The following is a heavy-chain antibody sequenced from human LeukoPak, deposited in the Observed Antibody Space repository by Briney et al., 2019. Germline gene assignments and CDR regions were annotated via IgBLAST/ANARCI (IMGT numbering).Heavy chain of an antibody. D-gene: IGHD3-10*01. CDR1: GYTFTGYY. CDR2: ISAYNGNT. V-gene: IGHV1-18*04. CDR3: ARERGVYGFDV. Sequence: ASVKVSCKASGYTFTGYYIHWVRQAPGQGLEWMGWISAYNGNTNHAQKFQDRVTMTTDTSTKTAYMELRSLRSDDTAVYYCARERGVYGFDVWGQGTMVTVSS. J-gene: IGHJ3*01.